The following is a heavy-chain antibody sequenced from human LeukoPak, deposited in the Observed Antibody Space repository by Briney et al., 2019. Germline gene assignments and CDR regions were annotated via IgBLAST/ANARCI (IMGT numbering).Heavy chain of an antibody. D-gene: IGHD3-22*01. CDR3: TSYYDSSGYSYDAFDI. Sequence: PGGAPEISCAASGFTFSGSAIHWVRQAFGEGLEWVCRIRSKANSYATAYAASVKGRFTISRDDSKNTAYLQMNSLKTEDTAVYYCTSYYDSSGYSYDAFDIWGQGTMVTVSS. J-gene: IGHJ3*02. CDR1: GFTFSGSA. V-gene: IGHV3-73*01. CDR2: IRSKANSYAT.